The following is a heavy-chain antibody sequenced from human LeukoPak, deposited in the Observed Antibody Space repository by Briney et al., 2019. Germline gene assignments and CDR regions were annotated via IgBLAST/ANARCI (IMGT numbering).Heavy chain of an antibody. CDR2: ISYDGSNK. CDR1: GFTFSSYA. V-gene: IGHV3-30-3*01. CDR3: ARDDPSKGFDP. D-gene: IGHD4-11*01. Sequence: PGGSLRLSCAASGFTFSSYAMHWVRQAPGKGLKWVAVISYDGSNKYYADSVKGRFTISRDNSKNTLYLQMNSLRAEDTAVYYCARDDPSKGFDPWGQGTLVTVSS. J-gene: IGHJ5*02.